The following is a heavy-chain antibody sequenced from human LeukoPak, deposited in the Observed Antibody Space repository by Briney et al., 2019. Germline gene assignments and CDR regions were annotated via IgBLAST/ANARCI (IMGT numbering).Heavy chain of an antibody. CDR2: MNPNSGHT. CDR3: ARSIVGVRKRNDY. V-gene: IGHV1-8*01. D-gene: IGHD1-26*01. J-gene: IGHJ4*02. Sequence: ASVKVSCTASGYTFTSYDIIWVRQASGQGLEWMGWMNPNSGHTGYAQTFQGRVTMTRTTSISTAYMELTSLTSEDSAVYYCARSIVGVRKRNDYWGQGTLVTASS. CDR1: GYTFTSYD.